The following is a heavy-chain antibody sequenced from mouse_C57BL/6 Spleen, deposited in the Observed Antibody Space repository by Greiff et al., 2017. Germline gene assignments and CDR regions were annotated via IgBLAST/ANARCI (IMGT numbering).Heavy chain of an antibody. CDR3: ARMEGSSPYAMDY. J-gene: IGHJ4*01. V-gene: IGHV14-3*01. CDR2: IYPANGNT. Sequence: VHVKQSVAELVRPGASVKLSCTASGFNINNTSMHWVKQRPEQGLEWIGRIYPANGNTKYAAKFKGKATITADTSSNTAYLQLSCLTSEDTASYSCARMEGSSPYAMDYWGQGTSVTVSS. CDR1: GFNINNTS. D-gene: IGHD1-1*01.